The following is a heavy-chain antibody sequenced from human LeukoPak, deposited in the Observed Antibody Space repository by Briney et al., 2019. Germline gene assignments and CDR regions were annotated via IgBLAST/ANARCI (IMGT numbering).Heavy chain of an antibody. V-gene: IGHV1-2*02. Sequence: ASVKVSCKASGYTFTGYYMHWVRQAPGQGLEWMGWINPNSGGTNYAQKFQGRVTMTRDTSISTAYMELSRLRSDDTAVYYCARGGGVVVPFWWDYYYYYGMDVWGQGTTVTVSS. D-gene: IGHD2-2*01. J-gene: IGHJ6*02. CDR2: INPNSGGT. CDR1: GYTFTGYY. CDR3: ARGGGVVVPFWWDYYYYYGMDV.